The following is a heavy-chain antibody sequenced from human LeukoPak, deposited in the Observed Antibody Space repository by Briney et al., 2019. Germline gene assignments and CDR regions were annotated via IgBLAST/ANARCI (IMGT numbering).Heavy chain of an antibody. CDR1: GFTFSSSA. CDR2: ISGSSYTT. CDR3: AKSRITMVRGVIPPDFDY. Sequence: GGSLRLSCAASGFTFSSSAMTWVRQAPGEGLEWVSTISGSSYTTFYADSVQGRFTISRDNSRNTLCLQMNSLRAEDTAVYYCAKSRITMVRGVIPPDFDYWGQGTLVTVSS. D-gene: IGHD3-10*01. J-gene: IGHJ4*02. V-gene: IGHV3-23*01.